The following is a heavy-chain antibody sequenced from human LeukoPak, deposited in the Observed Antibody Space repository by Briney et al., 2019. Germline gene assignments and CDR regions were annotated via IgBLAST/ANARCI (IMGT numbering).Heavy chain of an antibody. Sequence: GVLRLSCAASGFTVSSYAMTWVHRAPGKGLEWVSAIGYSAGDTYYADSVKGRFTISRDNSMNTLYLQMSSLRADDTALYYCAKDDDGHHHGVDHWGQGTLVTVSS. CDR3: AKDDDGHHHGVDH. J-gene: IGHJ4*02. CDR1: GFTVSSYA. CDR2: IGYSAGDT. V-gene: IGHV3-23*01. D-gene: IGHD4-17*01.